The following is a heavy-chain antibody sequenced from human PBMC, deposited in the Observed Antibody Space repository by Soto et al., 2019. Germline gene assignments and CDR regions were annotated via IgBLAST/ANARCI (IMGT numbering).Heavy chain of an antibody. D-gene: IGHD3-22*01. V-gene: IGHV4-30-2*02. CDR3: ASATFYYDSSGTYYFDY. Sequence: SETLSLTCAMSCAPITCGYYSWNCIRQPPGKGLEWIGYIFHGGSTYYNPSLRSRVTISVDRSRTQFSLKLSSVTAADTAVYYCASATFYYDSSGTYYFDYWGQGTLVTV. CDR2: IFHGGST. J-gene: IGHJ4*02. CDR1: CAPITCGYYS.